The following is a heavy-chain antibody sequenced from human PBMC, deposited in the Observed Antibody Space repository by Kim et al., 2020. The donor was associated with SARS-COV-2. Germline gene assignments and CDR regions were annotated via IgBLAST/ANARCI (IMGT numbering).Heavy chain of an antibody. V-gene: IGHV3-53*01. CDR1: GFTVSSNY. CDR2: IYSGGST. D-gene: IGHD3-22*01. J-gene: IGHJ4*02. CDR3: ARVGRYYDSSGYYQSFDY. Sequence: GGSLRLSCAASGFTVSSNYMSWVRQAPGKGLEWVSVIYSGGSTYYADSVKGRFTISRDNSKNTLYLQMNSLRAEDTAVYYCARVGRYYDSSGYYQSFDYWGQGTLVTVSS.